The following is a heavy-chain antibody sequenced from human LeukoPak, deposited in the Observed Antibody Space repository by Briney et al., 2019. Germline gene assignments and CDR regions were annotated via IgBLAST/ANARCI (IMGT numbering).Heavy chain of an antibody. J-gene: IGHJ4*02. CDR2: ISSSSSTI. CDR1: GLTFSSYS. CDR3: ARSEAGLDY. D-gene: IGHD6-19*01. V-gene: IGHV3-48*04. Sequence: GGSLRLSCAASGLTFSSYSMNWVRQAPGKGLEWVSYISSSSSTIYYADSVKGRFTISRDNAKNSLYLQMNSLRAEDTAVYYCARSEAGLDYWGQGTLVTVSS.